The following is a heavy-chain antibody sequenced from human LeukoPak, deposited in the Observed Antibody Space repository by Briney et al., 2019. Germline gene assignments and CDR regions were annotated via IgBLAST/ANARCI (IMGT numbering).Heavy chain of an antibody. CDR1: GSTFSSYS. J-gene: IGHJ4*02. D-gene: IGHD2-2*01. V-gene: IGHV3-21*01. CDR2: ISSSSSYI. Sequence: GGSLRLSCAASGSTFSSYSMNWVRQAPGKGLEWVSSISSSSSYIYYADSVKGRFTISRDNAKNSLYLQMNSLRAEDTAVYYCARDAIGYCSSTSCYGDYWGQGTLVTVSS. CDR3: ARDAIGYCSSTSCYGDY.